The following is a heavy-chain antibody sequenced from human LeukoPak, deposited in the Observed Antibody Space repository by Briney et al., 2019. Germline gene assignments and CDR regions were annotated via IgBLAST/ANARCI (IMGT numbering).Heavy chain of an antibody. D-gene: IGHD4-11*01. J-gene: IGHJ4*02. CDR3: ARHDYLDRPGREYYFDY. CDR2: IYHSGST. Sequence: SETLSLTCAVSGYSISSGYYWGWIRQPPGKGLEWIGSIYHSGSTYYNPSLKSRVAISVDTSKNQFSLKLSSVTAADTAVYYCARHDYLDRPGREYYFDYWGQGTLVTVSS. V-gene: IGHV4-38-2*01. CDR1: GYSISSGYY.